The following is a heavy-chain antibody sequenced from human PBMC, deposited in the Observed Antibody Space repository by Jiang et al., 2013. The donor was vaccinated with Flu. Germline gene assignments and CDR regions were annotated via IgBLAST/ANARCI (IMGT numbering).Heavy chain of an antibody. CDR3: ARTVTTLMSHYYGMDV. Sequence: GLVKPSETLSLTCTVSGGSISNYYWSWIRQPPGKGLYWIGYIYYTGSINYNPSLKSRVTISVDTSKNQFSLKLSSVTAADTAVYYCARTVTTLMSHYYGMDVWGQGTTVTVSS. J-gene: IGHJ6*02. V-gene: IGHV4-59*08. D-gene: IGHD4-11*01. CDR2: IYYTGSI. CDR1: GGSISNYY.